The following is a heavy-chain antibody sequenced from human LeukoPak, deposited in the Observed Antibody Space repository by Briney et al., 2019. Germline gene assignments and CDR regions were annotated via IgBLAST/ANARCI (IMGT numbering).Heavy chain of an antibody. J-gene: IGHJ5*02. Sequence: ASVKVSCKTSGYTFTDYYVRWIRQAPGQGLEWMGCINPHSGGTNSTQKFQGRVTMTRDTSISTAYMELSGLISDDTAVYYCASHENQVSWGQGTLVTVSS. CDR3: ASHENQVS. CDR1: GYTFTDYY. V-gene: IGHV1-2*02. D-gene: IGHD1-14*01. CDR2: INPHSGGT.